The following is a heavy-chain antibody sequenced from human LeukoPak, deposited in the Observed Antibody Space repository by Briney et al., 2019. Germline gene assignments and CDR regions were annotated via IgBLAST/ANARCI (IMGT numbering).Heavy chain of an antibody. CDR1: GGAISNYY. D-gene: IGHD6-6*01. V-gene: IGHV4-59*01. CDR3: ARKKFIAAGGFDP. J-gene: IGHJ5*02. Sequence: SETLSLTCTVSGGAISNYYWSWIRQPPGKGLEWIGYTYYSGSTNYNPSLKSRVTISVDTSKNQFSLKLSSVTAADTAVYYCARKKFIAAGGFDPWGQGTLVTVSS. CDR2: TYYSGST.